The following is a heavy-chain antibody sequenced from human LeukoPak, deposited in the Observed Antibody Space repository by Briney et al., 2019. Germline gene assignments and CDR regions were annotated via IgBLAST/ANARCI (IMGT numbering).Heavy chain of an antibody. CDR3: AKVAPLGSSWYAFNY. D-gene: IGHD6-13*01. CDR1: GFAFSNYA. CDR2: ISSGGDST. V-gene: IGHV3-23*01. Sequence: PGGSLRLSCAAPGFAFSNYAVSWVRQAPGKGLEWVSGISSGGDSTYFADSVKGRFTISRDNSKNTVSLHMNSLRAEDTAVYYCAKVAPLGSSWYAFNYRGQGTLVTVSS. J-gene: IGHJ4*02.